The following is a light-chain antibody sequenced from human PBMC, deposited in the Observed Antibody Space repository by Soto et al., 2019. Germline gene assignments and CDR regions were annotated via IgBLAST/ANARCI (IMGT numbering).Light chain of an antibody. CDR2: RNN. Sequence: QSVLTQPPSASGTPGQRVTISCSGSSSNIGSNYVYWYQQLPGTAPKLLIYRNNQRPSGVPDRFSGSKSGTSASLAISGLRSEDEADYYCQVWDSSTEQYVFGTGTKLTVL. V-gene: IGLV1-47*01. CDR1: SSNIGSNY. CDR3: QVWDSSTEQYV. J-gene: IGLJ1*01.